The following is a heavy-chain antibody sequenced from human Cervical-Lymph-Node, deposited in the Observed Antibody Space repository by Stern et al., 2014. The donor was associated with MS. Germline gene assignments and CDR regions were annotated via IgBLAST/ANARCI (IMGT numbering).Heavy chain of an antibody. CDR2: IHPNSGGT. Sequence: QVQLVESGAEVKKPGASVKVSCKASGYTFTGYYMHWGRQAPGQGLEWMGWIHPNSGGTNFAQKFQGRVTIARDTSISTAYMELSRLRSDDTAVYYCARVSHDSSGYYNWFDPWGQGTLVTVSS. CDR1: GYTFTGYY. J-gene: IGHJ5*02. V-gene: IGHV1-2*02. D-gene: IGHD3-22*01. CDR3: ARVSHDSSGYYNWFDP.